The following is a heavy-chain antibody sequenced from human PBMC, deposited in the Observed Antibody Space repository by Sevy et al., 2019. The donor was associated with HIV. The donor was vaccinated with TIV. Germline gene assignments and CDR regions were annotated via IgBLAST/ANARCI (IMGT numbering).Heavy chain of an antibody. V-gene: IGHV4-59*08. CDR1: GGSITSLY. J-gene: IGHJ4*02. CDR2: ISYNGHI. CDR3: AGENAWGRGYS. D-gene: IGHD1-26*01. Sequence: SETLSLTCTVSGGSITSLYWNWIRQPPGKGLEWIANISYNGHITYNPSLKSRVTFSLDTSKNQFSLRLRSVTAADTAMYYCAGENAWGRGYSWGQGTLVTVSS.